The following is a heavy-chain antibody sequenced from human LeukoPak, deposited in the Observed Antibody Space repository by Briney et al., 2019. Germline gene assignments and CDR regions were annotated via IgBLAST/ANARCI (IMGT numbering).Heavy chain of an antibody. Sequence: PGGSLRLSCAASGFTFDDYAMHWVRHAPGKGLEGGSGISWNSGSIGYADSVKGRFTISRDNAKNSLYLQMNSLRAEDTALYYCAKDKSEQWLVRGPSDYWGQGTLVTVSS. CDR2: ISWNSGSI. D-gene: IGHD6-19*01. J-gene: IGHJ4*02. CDR1: GFTFDDYA. V-gene: IGHV3-9*01. CDR3: AKDKSEQWLVRGPSDY.